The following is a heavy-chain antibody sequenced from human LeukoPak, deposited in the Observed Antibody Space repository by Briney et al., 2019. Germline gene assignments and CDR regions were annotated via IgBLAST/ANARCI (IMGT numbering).Heavy chain of an antibody. CDR1: GFTFSSYS. D-gene: IGHD1-14*01. V-gene: IGHV3-21*01. CDR2: ISSSSSYI. CDR3: ARRRLCCGTDY. J-gene: IGHJ4*02. Sequence: TGGSLRLSCAASGFTFSSYSMNWVRQAPGKGLEWVSSISSSSSYIYYADSVKGRFTISRDNAKNSPYLQMNSLRAEDTAVYYCARRRLCCGTDYWGQGTLVTVSS.